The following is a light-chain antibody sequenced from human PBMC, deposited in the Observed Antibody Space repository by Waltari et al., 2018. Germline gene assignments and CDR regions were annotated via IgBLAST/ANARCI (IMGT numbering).Light chain of an antibody. Sequence: DIQMTQSRSSLSASVRDTVTITCQASQGIGKDLNWYQQKPGRAPKLLIYRASSLQSGIPSRFSGSGSGTDFTLTITSLQPEDFATYYCHQGYGFPSTFGPGTKLDIK. CDR3: HQGYGFPST. J-gene: IGKJ3*01. V-gene: IGKV1-16*01. CDR1: QGIGKD. CDR2: RAS.